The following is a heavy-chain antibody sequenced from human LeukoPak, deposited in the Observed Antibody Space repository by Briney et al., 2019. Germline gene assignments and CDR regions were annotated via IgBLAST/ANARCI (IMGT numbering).Heavy chain of an antibody. V-gene: IGHV4-31*03. J-gene: IGHJ5*02. CDR3: ARGLLYNWFDP. CDR2: IFYSGST. CDR1: GGSMSSGGYY. D-gene: IGHD2/OR15-2a*01. Sequence: SETLSLTCTVSGGSMSSGGYYWSWVRQHPGKGLEWIGYIFYSGSTYYNPSLKSRVTISVDTSKNQFSLKLSSVTAADTAVYYCARGLLYNWFDPWGQGTLVTVSS.